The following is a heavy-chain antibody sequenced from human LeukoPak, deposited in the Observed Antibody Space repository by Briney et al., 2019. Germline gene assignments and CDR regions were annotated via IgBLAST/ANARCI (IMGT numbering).Heavy chain of an antibody. J-gene: IGHJ6*02. V-gene: IGHV3-66*01. Sequence: SVIYSGGSTSYAASVNGTFTISRDNSKNTLYLQMNSLRAEDTAVYYCARDPNLYYYYGMDVWGQGTTVTVSS. CDR3: ARDPNLYYYYGMDV. CDR2: IYSGGST.